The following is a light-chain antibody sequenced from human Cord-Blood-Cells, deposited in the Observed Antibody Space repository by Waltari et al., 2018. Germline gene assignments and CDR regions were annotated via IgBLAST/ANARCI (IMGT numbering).Light chain of an antibody. CDR3: CSYAGSSTLV. V-gene: IGLV2-23*02. J-gene: IGLJ3*02. Sequence: QSALTQPASVSGSPGQSITISCTGTSSDVGSSNLVSWYQQHPGKAPKPMIYEVSKRPSGLSNRFSCSKSGNTASLTISGLQAKDEADYYCCSYAGSSTLVFGGGTKLTVL. CDR2: EVS. CDR1: SSDVGSSNL.